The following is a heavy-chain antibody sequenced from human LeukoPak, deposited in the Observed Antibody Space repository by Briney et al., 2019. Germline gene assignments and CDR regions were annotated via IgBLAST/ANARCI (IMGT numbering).Heavy chain of an antibody. Sequence: PGGSLRLSCTASGFTFSDYNMHWVRQAPGKGLEWVAVIWYDGSNKQYADSVRGRFTSSRDNSKNTLDLQVNSLRAEDTAVYYCARDGYNSGYDYWGQGTLVTVSS. CDR2: IWYDGSNK. J-gene: IGHJ4*02. CDR1: GFTFSDYN. CDR3: ARDGYNSGYDY. V-gene: IGHV3-33*01. D-gene: IGHD5-24*01.